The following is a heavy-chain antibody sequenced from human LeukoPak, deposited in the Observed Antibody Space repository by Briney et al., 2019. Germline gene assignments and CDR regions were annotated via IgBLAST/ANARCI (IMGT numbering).Heavy chain of an antibody. V-gene: IGHV3-7*04. Sequence: GGPLRLSCAASGLTFSNYWMNWVRRAPGKGLEWLANIKQDGGEKYYVDSVKGRFTISRDNAKNSLYLQMNSLRAGDTAVYYCVRGYCSSTSCFHSIFDFWGQGTLVTVSS. J-gene: IGHJ4*02. D-gene: IGHD2-2*01. CDR1: GLTFSNYW. CDR2: IKQDGGEK. CDR3: VRGYCSSTSCFHSIFDF.